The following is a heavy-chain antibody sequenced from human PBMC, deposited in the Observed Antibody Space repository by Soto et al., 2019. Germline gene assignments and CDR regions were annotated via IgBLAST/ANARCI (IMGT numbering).Heavy chain of an antibody. CDR3: ARSRSCSTSCYNWFDP. J-gene: IGHJ5*02. CDR2: INAGNGNT. Sequence: ASGEVSCKASRYTFPSYAMHWVRQAPGQKLEWMGWINAGNGNTKYSQKFQGRVTITRDTSASTAYMELSSLRSEDTAVYYCARSRSCSTSCYNWFDPWGQGTLVTVSS. D-gene: IGHD2-2*01. CDR1: RYTFPSYA. V-gene: IGHV1-3*01.